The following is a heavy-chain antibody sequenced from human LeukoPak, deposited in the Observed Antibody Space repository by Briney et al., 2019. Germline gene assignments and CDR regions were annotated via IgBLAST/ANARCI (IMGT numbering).Heavy chain of an antibody. CDR3: AKECDYSPGHKFDL. J-gene: IGHJ4*02. CDR2: LFTGCGRT. V-gene: IGHV3-23*01. Sequence: GGSLRLSCAASGFTFNNYLMSWVRQARGKGLEWVSVLFTGCGRTLYADSVKGRFTISGDTSRTTLYLQMNGLRAEDTAVYYCAKECDYSPGHKFDLWGQGTLVAVSS. D-gene: IGHD3-10*01. CDR1: GFTFNNYL.